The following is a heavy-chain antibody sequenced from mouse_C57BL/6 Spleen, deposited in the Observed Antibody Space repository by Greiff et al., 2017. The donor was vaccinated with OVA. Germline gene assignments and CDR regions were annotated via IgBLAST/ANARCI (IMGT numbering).Heavy chain of an antibody. CDR1: GYTFTSYW. D-gene: IGHD2-4*01. CDR3: VPYDYEDY. V-gene: IGHV1-64*01. J-gene: IGHJ2*01. Sequence: VQLQQSGAELVKPGASVKLSCKASGYTFTSYWMHWVKQRPGQGLEWIGMIHPNSGSTNYNEKFKSKATLTVDKSSSTAYMQLSSLTSEDSAVYYCVPYDYEDYWGQGTTLTVSS. CDR2: IHPNSGST.